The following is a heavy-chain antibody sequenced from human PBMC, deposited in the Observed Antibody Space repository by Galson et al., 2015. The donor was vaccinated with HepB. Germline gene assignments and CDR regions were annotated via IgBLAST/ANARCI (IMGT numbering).Heavy chain of an antibody. CDR2: IRYDGSNK. J-gene: IGHJ4*02. CDR1: GFNFSIYG. CDR3: AKISGTYYPDY. D-gene: IGHD1-26*01. V-gene: IGHV3-30*02. Sequence: SLRLSCAASGFNFSIYGMQWVRQAPGKGLEWVTFIRYDGSNKFYADSVKGRFTISRDNSKKMVYLQMNSLRVEDTAVYYCAKISGTYYPDYWGQGTLVTVSS.